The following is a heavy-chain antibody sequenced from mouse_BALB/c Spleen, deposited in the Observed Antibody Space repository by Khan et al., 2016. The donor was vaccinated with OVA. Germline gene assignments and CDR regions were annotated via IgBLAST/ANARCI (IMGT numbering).Heavy chain of an antibody. Sequence: EVQLQQSGPELVKPGASVKMSCKVSGYTFTSYVMHWVKQKPGQGLEWIGYIHPYTYDVKYNEKFKGKATLTSDKSSSTAYMELSSLTSEDSAVYYCVRALHYYGSSYEGFAYWCQGTLVTVSA. D-gene: IGHD1-1*01. J-gene: IGHJ3*01. CDR2: IHPYTYDV. V-gene: IGHV1S136*01. CDR3: VRALHYYGSSYEGFAY. CDR1: GYTFTSYV.